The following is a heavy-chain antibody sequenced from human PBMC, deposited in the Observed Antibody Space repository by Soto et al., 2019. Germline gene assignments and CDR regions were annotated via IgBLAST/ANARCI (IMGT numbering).Heavy chain of an antibody. Sequence: SETLSLTCAVYGGSFSGYYWSWIRQPPGKGLEWIGEINHSGSTNYNPSLKSRVTISVETSKNQFSLKLSSVTAADTAVYYCARGGGYCSSTSCQTNWFDPWGQGTLVTVSS. CDR2: INHSGST. J-gene: IGHJ5*02. V-gene: IGHV4-34*01. D-gene: IGHD2-2*01. CDR3: ARGGGYCSSTSCQTNWFDP. CDR1: GGSFSGYY.